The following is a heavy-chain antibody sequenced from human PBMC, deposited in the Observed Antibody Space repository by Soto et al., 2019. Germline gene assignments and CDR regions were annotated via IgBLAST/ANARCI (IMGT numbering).Heavy chain of an antibody. CDR1: GWSFSGYY. CDR3: ARTSGSYKSIGYFHX. V-gene: IGHV4-34*01. Sequence: LFLTCAVSGWSFSGYYWSWIRQPPGKGLEWIVEINHSGSTNYNPSLKIGVTISVDTSKNQFSLKLSSVTAADTAVYYCARTSGSYKSIGYFHXWGQGTLVTVSX. D-gene: IGHD1-26*01. J-gene: IGHJ4*02. CDR2: INHSGST.